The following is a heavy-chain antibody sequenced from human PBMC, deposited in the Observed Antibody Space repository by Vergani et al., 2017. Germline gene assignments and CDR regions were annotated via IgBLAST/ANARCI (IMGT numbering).Heavy chain of an antibody. V-gene: IGHV4-61*02. CDR3: ARDNKQLRPRAFDL. D-gene: IGHD4-23*01. Sequence: QVQLQESGPGLVKPSQTLSLTCTVSGASINNDFYYWHWIRQPAGKGLEWIGRIYVSGITEYNSSLQSRVSMSVDTSKNQFSLTLTSVTAADTAVYYCARDNKQLRPRAFDLWGQATMVTVSS. CDR2: IYVSGIT. J-gene: IGHJ3*01. CDR1: GASINNDFYY.